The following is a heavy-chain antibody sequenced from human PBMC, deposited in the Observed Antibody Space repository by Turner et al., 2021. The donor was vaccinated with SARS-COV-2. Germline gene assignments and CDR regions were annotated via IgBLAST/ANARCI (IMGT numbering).Heavy chain of an antibody. J-gene: IGHJ6*02. V-gene: IGHV3-48*01. CDR3: ARDRDYGDYGFYYYGLDV. Sequence: EVQLVESGGGWVQPGGSLRLSCAASGFTFSTYSMNWVRQAPGKGLEWVSYISSISSTIFYADSVKCRFTISRDNAKNSLYLQMNSLRAEDTAVYYCARDRDYGDYGFYYYGLDVWGQGTTFTVSS. CDR1: GFTFSTYS. D-gene: IGHD4-17*01. CDR2: ISSISSTI.